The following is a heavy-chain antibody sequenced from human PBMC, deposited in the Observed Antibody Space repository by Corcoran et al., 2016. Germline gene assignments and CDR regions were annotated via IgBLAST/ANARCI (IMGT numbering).Heavy chain of an antibody. V-gene: IGHV4-39*01. CDR3: TRHTIGRHRWEPTLRAFDI. CDR1: GGSISSSSYY. J-gene: IGHJ3*02. CDR2: IYYSGST. D-gene: IGHD1-26*01. Sequence: QLQLQESGPGLVKPSETLSLTCTVSGGSISSSSYYWGWIRQPPGKGLEWIGSIYYSGSTYYNPSLKSRGTISVDTSKNQFSLKLSSVTAADTAVYYCTRHTIGRHRWEPTLRAFDIWGQGTMVTVSS.